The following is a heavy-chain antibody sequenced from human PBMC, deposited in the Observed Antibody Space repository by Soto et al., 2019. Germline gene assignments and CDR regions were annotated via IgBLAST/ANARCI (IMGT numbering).Heavy chain of an antibody. CDR1: GITFSTYR. D-gene: IGHD2-2*01. Sequence: GGSLRLSCVVSGITFSTYRMHWVRQAPGKGLVWVSHIKSDGTVTHYTDSVRGRFTISRDKAKNSLFLQMNSLRAEATAVYYCASPVEWSRTSCIRWGQGTLVTVSS. CDR3: ASPVEWSRTSCIR. J-gene: IGHJ4*02. V-gene: IGHV3-74*01. CDR2: IKSDGTVT.